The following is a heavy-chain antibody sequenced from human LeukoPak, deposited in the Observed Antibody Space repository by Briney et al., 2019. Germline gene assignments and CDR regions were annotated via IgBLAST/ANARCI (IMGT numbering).Heavy chain of an antibody. D-gene: IGHD5-18*01. CDR1: GYTFTGYY. CDR2: INPNSGGT. J-gene: IGHJ4*02. CDR3: ARAVSGYSYGSHFDY. V-gene: IGHV1-2*02. Sequence: GASVKVSCKASGYTFTGYYMHWVRQAPGQGLEWMGWINPNSGGTNYAQKFQGRVTMARDTSVSTVYMELSRLTSDDTAVYYCARAVSGYSYGSHFDYWGQGTLVTVSS.